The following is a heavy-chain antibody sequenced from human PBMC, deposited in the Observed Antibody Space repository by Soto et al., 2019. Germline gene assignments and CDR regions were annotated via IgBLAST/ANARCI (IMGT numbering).Heavy chain of an antibody. V-gene: IGHV3-21*01. CDR3: ARETNPYSSSSHAFDI. CDR1: GITFSSYS. CDR2: ISSTGTYI. Sequence: EVQLVESGGGLVKPGGSLRLSCAASGITFSSYSMYWVRQAPGKGLEWVSSISSTGTYIDYADSVKGRFTISRDNAKNSLFLQMDSLRAEDAALYYCARETNPYSSSSHAFDIWGQGTMVTVSS. D-gene: IGHD6-6*01. J-gene: IGHJ3*02.